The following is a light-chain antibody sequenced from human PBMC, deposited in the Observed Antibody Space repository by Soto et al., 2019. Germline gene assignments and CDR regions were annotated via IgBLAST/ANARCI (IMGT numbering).Light chain of an antibody. Sequence: QSALTQAGSVSGSRGQSITISCTGTSRDVGNYNLVSWYQQYPGKAPKLMIYEVTKRPSGVSDRFSGSKSGNTASLTISGLQAEDEADYYCCSYAGSSSFYAFGTVPKVTVL. CDR2: EVT. CDR3: CSYAGSSSFYA. J-gene: IGLJ1*01. CDR1: SRDVGNYNL. V-gene: IGLV2-23*02.